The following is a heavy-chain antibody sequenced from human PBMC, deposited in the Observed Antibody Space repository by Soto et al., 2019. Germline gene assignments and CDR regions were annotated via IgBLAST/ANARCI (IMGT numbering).Heavy chain of an antibody. J-gene: IGHJ4*02. V-gene: IGHV3-23*01. CDR3: AKDHSSAWYAYDLDY. CDR2: ISGSATST. D-gene: IGHD6-19*01. CDR1: GFTFSSYA. Sequence: PGGSLRLSCAASGFTFSSYAMSWVRQAPGKGLEWVSVISGSATSTSYADSVKGRFTISRDNSKNTLYLQMNSLRVEDAAVYYCAKDHSSAWYAYDLDYWGQGTLVTVSS.